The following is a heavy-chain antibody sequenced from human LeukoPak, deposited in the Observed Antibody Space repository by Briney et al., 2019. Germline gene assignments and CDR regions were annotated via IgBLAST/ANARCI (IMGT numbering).Heavy chain of an antibody. CDR3: ARDTESTFGGVIVMGY. J-gene: IGHJ4*02. CDR2: IIPIFGTA. Sequence: SVKVSCKASGGTFSSYAISWVRQAPGQGLEWMGGIIPIFGTANYAQKFQGRVTITADESTSTAYMELSSLRSEDTAVYYCARDTESTFGGVIVMGYWGQGTLVTVSS. D-gene: IGHD3-16*02. CDR1: GGTFSSYA. V-gene: IGHV1-69*13.